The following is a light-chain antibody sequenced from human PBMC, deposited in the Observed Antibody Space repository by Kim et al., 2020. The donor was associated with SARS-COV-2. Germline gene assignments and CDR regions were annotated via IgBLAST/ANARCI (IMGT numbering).Light chain of an antibody. CDR1: SLRSYY. CDR3: NSRDSSGNHLGV. Sequence: LGQPVRITCQGDSLRSYYASWYQQKPGQAPVLVIYGKNNRPSGIPDRFSGSSSGNTASLTITGAQAEDEADDYCNSRDSSGNHLGVFGGGTQLTVL. CDR2: GKN. V-gene: IGLV3-19*01. J-gene: IGLJ3*02.